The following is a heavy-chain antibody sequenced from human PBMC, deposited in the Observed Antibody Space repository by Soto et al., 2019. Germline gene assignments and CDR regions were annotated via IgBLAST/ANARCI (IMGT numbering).Heavy chain of an antibody. J-gene: IGHJ6*02. CDR3: ASGGGGYIVVVPAAMPLEGNRHYYGMDV. CDR1: GGTFSSYA. V-gene: IGHV1-69*01. Sequence: QVQLVQSGAEVKKPGSSVKVSCTASGGTFSSYAISWVRQAPGQGLEWLGGIIPIFGTANSAQNFQGSVPITAEESTSTAYMELSSLRSEDTAVYYCASGGGGYIVVVPAAMPLEGNRHYYGMDVWGQGTTVTVSS. CDR2: IIPIFGTA. D-gene: IGHD2-2*01.